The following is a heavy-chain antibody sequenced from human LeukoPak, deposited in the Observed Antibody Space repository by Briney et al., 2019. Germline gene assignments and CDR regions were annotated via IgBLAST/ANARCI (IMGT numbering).Heavy chain of an antibody. V-gene: IGHV5-51*01. CDR1: GYSFTSYW. Sequence: GESLKISCKGSGYSFTSYWIGWVRQMPGKGLEWMGIIYPGDSDTRYSPSFQGQVTISADKSISTAYLQWSSLKASDTAMYYCAGQGRTGFGELIPFDYWGQGTLVTVSS. J-gene: IGHJ4*02. D-gene: IGHD3-10*01. CDR3: AGQGRTGFGELIPFDY. CDR2: IYPGDSDT.